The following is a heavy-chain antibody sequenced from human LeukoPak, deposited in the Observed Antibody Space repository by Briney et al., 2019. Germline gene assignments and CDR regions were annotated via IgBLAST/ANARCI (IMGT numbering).Heavy chain of an antibody. CDR3: ARVYYYDNSGYGKDYFDY. J-gene: IGHJ4*02. CDR1: GGSISSGDYY. Sequence: PSETLSLTCTVSGGSISSGDYYWSWIRQPPGKGLEWIGYIYYSGSTYCNPSLKSRVTISVDTSKNQFSLKLSSVTAADTAVYYCARVYYYDNSGYGKDYFDYWGQGTLVTVSS. D-gene: IGHD3-22*01. V-gene: IGHV4-30-4*01. CDR2: IYYSGST.